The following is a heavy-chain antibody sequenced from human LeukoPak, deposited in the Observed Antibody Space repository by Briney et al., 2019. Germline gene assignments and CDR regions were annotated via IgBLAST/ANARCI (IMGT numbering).Heavy chain of an antibody. CDR1: GGSISSYY. D-gene: IGHD3-22*01. Sequence: SETLSLTCTVSGGSISSYYWSWIRQPPGKGLEWIGYIYYSGSTNYNPSLKSRVTISVDTSKNQFSLKLSSVTAADTAVYYCARESGGKKWLSAYFDYWGQGTLGTVSS. CDR3: ARESGGKKWLSAYFDY. V-gene: IGHV4-59*12. J-gene: IGHJ4*02. CDR2: IYYSGST.